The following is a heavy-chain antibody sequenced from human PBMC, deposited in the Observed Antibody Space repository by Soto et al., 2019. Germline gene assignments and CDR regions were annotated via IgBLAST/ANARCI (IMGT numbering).Heavy chain of an antibody. CDR2: ISGSGGST. CDR3: AKVPNRGGLHDSSGPIDY. J-gene: IGHJ4*02. D-gene: IGHD3-22*01. Sequence: GGSLRLSCAASGFTFSSYAMSWVRQAPGKGLEWVSAISGSGGSTYYADSVKGRFTISRDNSKNTLYLQMNSLRAEDTAIYYGAKVPNRGGLHDSSGPIDYWGQGTLVTVSS. V-gene: IGHV3-23*01. CDR1: GFTFSSYA.